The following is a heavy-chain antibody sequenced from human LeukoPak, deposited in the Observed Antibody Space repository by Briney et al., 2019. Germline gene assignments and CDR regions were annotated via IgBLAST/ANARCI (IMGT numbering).Heavy chain of an antibody. Sequence: SETLPLTCAVYGGSFSGYYWSWIRQPPGKGLEWIGEINHSGSTNYNPSLKSRVTISVDTSKNQFSLKLSSVTAADTAVYYCARSSGWYGLNFDYWGQGTLVTVSS. CDR2: INHSGST. D-gene: IGHD6-19*01. CDR1: GGSFSGYY. V-gene: IGHV4-34*01. J-gene: IGHJ4*02. CDR3: ARSSGWYGLNFDY.